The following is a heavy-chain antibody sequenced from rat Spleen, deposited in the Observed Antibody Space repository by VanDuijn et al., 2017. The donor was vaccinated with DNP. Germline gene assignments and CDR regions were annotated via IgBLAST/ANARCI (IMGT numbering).Heavy chain of an antibody. CDR1: GFTFSGYN. CDR2: IRFDGSST. D-gene: IGHD1-11*01. J-gene: IGHJ2*01. CDR3: VTRGMYGGYDH. V-gene: IGHV5-7*01. Sequence: EVHLVESGGGLVQPGRSLKLSCAASGFTFSGYNMAWVRQAPKKGLEWVATIRFDGSSTYYRDSMKGRFTISRDNAKTTLYLQMDSLRSDDTATYYCVTRGMYGGYDHWGQGVMVTVSS.